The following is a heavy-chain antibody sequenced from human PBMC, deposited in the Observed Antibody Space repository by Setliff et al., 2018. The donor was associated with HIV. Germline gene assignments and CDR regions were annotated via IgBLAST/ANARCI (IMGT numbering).Heavy chain of an antibody. Sequence: GSGPTLVNPTQTLTLTCDFSGFSLATDGVAVGWIRQPPGKGPEWLALIYWDGDKRYNPSLKDRLTISSDNSKNTLYLQMNSLRAEDTAVYYCAKAGGSGSYYNWAHDYWGQGTLVTVSS. CDR1: GFSLATDGVA. CDR2: IYWDGDK. CDR3: AKAGGSGSYYNWAHDY. J-gene: IGHJ4*02. V-gene: IGHV2-5*02. D-gene: IGHD3-10*01.